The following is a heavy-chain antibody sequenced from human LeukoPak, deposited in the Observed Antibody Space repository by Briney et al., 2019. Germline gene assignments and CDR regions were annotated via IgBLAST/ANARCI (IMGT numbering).Heavy chain of an antibody. CDR2: ISHDGTVQ. Sequence: PGRSLRLSCAASGFTLSTCGMHWVRQAPGKGLEWVAVISHDGTVQHYADSVKGRFTISRDNSDNTLYLQMNSLRDEDTAMYYCAKEGTRMASSYFDYWGQGTLITVSS. J-gene: IGHJ4*02. D-gene: IGHD2-8*01. CDR1: GFTLSTCG. CDR3: AKEGTRMASSYFDY. V-gene: IGHV3-30*18.